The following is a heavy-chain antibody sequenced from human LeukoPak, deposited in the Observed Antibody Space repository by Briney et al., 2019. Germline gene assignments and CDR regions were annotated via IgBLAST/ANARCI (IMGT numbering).Heavy chain of an antibody. CDR3: ARVPTTVTAYFDY. Sequence: GGSLRLSCAASGFTLSSYWMSWVRQAPRKGLEWVANIKQDGSEKYYVDSVKGRFTISRDNAKNSLYLQMNSLRAEDTAVYYCARVPTTVTAYFDYWGQGTLVTVSS. V-gene: IGHV3-7*01. CDR1: GFTLSSYW. CDR2: IKQDGSEK. J-gene: IGHJ4*02. D-gene: IGHD4-17*01.